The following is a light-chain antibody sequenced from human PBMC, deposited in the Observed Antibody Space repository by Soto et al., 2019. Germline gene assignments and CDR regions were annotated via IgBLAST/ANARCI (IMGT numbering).Light chain of an antibody. CDR2: DVS. V-gene: IGLV2-14*03. CDR3: CSYATGSIYV. Sequence: QSALTQPASVSGSPGESITISCTGTSSDVGGRDWVSWYQQHPGKAPKLMIYDVSHRPSGISDRFSGSKFGNTASLTISGLQADDEDDYFCCSYATGSIYVFGTGTKVTVL. J-gene: IGLJ1*01. CDR1: SSDVGGRDW.